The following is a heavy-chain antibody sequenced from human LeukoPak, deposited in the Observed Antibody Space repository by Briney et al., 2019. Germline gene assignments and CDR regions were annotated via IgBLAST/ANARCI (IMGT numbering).Heavy chain of an antibody. J-gene: IGHJ6*02. V-gene: IGHV3-33*01. CDR3: ARISCTGGNCRPYSYYDMDV. CDR2: IWYDGSNK. CDR1: GFTFGTFG. Sequence: GRSLRLSCAASGFTFGTFGMNWVRQAPGKGLEWAAVIWYDGSNKYYADSVKGRFTISRDNSKSTLYLQVNSLRAEDTAVYYCARISCTGGNCRPYSYYDMDVWGQGTTVTVSS. D-gene: IGHD2-15*01.